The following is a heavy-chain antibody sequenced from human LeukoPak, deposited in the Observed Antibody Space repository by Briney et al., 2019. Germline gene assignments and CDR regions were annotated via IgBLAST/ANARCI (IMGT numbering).Heavy chain of an antibody. CDR1: GFTFSSYG. J-gene: IGHJ6*02. D-gene: IGHD2-8*01. CDR3: ARDRHCANGVCHSPPGMDV. V-gene: IGHV3-33*01. CDR2: IWFDGKKE. Sequence: PGGSLRLSCAASGFTFSSYGMHWVRQPPRKGLEWVADIWFDGKKEHFADSVKDRCTISRDNSKNTMYLQINSLRAEDTAVYYCARDRHCANGVCHSPPGMDVWGQGTTVTVSS.